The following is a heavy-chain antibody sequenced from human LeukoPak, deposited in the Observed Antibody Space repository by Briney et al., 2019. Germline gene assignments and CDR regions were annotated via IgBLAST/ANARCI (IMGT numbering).Heavy chain of an antibody. CDR3: AKDLPMYSSGWYEWEYGMDV. Sequence: GGSLRLSCAASGFTFSSYAMSWVRQAPGKGLEWVSAISGSGGSTYYADSVKGRFTISRDNSKNTLYLQMNSLRAEDTAVYYCAKDLPMYSSGWYEWEYGMDVWGQGTTVTVSS. CDR2: ISGSGGST. J-gene: IGHJ6*02. D-gene: IGHD6-19*01. CDR1: GFTFSSYA. V-gene: IGHV3-23*01.